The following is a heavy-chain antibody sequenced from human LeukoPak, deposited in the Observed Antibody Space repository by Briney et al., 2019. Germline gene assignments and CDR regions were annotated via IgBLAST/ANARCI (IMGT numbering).Heavy chain of an antibody. D-gene: IGHD3-10*01. CDR1: GFTFTTYW. CDR2: IKPDGSER. Sequence: GGSLRLSCAASGFTFTTYWMGWVRQAPGKGLEWVASIKPDGSERYYVDSVKGRFTISRDSAENTVYLQMESLKGEDTAFYYCARPLLYYYGSETYFWFDLWGQGTLVTVSS. J-gene: IGHJ5*02. V-gene: IGHV3-7*01. CDR3: ARPLLYYYGSETYFWFDL.